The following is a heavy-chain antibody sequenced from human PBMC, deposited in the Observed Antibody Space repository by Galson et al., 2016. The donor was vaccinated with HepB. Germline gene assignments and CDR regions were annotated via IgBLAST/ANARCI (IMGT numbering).Heavy chain of an antibody. V-gene: IGHV3-23*01. Sequence: SLRLSCAASGFTFRSYAMSWVRQAPGKGLEWVSAISAGAVSTYYADSVKGRFTVSRDNSKNTLYLQMNSLRDEDTAVYFCARVLFGSGSYWCLDVWGQGTTVTVSS. CDR2: ISAGAVST. J-gene: IGHJ6*02. CDR3: ARVLFGSGSYWCLDV. CDR1: GFTFRSYA. D-gene: IGHD3-10*01.